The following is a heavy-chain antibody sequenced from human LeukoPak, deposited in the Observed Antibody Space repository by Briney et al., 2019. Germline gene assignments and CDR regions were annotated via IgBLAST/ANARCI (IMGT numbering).Heavy chain of an antibody. J-gene: IGHJ6*02. CDR2: MNPNSGNT. D-gene: IGHD2-2*01. Sequence: ASVKVSCKASGYTFTSYDINWVRQATGQGLEWRGWMNPNSGNTGYAQKFQGRVTMTRNTSISTAYMELSSLRSEDTAVYYCARAPCSSTSCYALYYYYYGMDVWGQGTKVTVSS. CDR1: GYTFTSYD. V-gene: IGHV1-8*01. CDR3: ARAPCSSTSCYALYYYYYGMDV.